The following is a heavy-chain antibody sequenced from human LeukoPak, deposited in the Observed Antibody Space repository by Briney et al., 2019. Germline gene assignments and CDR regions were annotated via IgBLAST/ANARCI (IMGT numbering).Heavy chain of an antibody. CDR3: ARSRGDPGAFDI. J-gene: IGHJ3*02. V-gene: IGHV2-70*11. CDR1: GFSLRTSGMC. Sequence: SGPTLVNPTQTLTLTCTFSGFSLRTSGMCVSWIRQPPGKALEWLARIDWDDDKYYSTSLETRLTIAKDTSKNQVVLTMTNMDPVDTATYYCARSRGDPGAFDIWGQGTMVTVSS. CDR2: IDWDDDK. D-gene: IGHD3-10*01.